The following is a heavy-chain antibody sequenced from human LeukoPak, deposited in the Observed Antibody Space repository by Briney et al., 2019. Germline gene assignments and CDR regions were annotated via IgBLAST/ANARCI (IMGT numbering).Heavy chain of an antibody. J-gene: IGHJ4*02. Sequence: GGSLRLSCAASGFTFRDYYMSWVRQAPGKGLEWGSYIRSSSSYTNYADSVKGRFTISRDNAKNSLYLQMNSVRAEDTAVYYCARGYYDNSGYYFPFDYWGQGTLVTVSS. CDR2: IRSSSSYT. D-gene: IGHD3-22*01. CDR1: GFTFRDYY. V-gene: IGHV3-11*06. CDR3: ARGYYDNSGYYFPFDY.